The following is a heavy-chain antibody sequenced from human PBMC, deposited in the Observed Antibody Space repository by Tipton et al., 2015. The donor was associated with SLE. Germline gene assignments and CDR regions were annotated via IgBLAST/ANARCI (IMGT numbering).Heavy chain of an antibody. D-gene: IGHD5-18*01. J-gene: IGHJ3*02. CDR1: GGSISSGGYY. CDR3: ARDRRGYSYGNAFDI. Sequence: TLSLTCTVSGGSISSGGYYWSWIRQHPGKGLEWIGYIYYSGSTYYNPSLKSRVTITVDTSKNQFSLKLSSVTAADTAVYYCARDRRGYSYGNAFDIWGQGTMVTVSS. CDR2: IYYSGST. V-gene: IGHV4-31*03.